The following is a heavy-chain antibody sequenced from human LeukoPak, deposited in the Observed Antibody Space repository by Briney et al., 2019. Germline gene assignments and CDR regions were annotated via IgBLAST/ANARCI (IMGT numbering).Heavy chain of an antibody. Sequence: SQTLTLTCAVSGGSISSGGYSWSWIRQPPGKGLEWIGYIYHSGSTYYNPSLKSRVTISVDRSKNQFSLKLSSVTAADTAVYYCARGDGYKSSFDYWGQGTLVTVSS. D-gene: IGHD5-24*01. CDR2: IYHSGST. V-gene: IGHV4-30-2*01. CDR1: GGSISSGGYS. J-gene: IGHJ4*02. CDR3: ARGDGYKSSFDY.